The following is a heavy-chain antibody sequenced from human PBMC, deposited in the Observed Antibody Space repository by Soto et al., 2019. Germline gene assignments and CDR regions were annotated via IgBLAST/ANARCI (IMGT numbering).Heavy chain of an antibody. D-gene: IGHD3-10*01. CDR2: ISNSGRT. J-gene: IGHJ4*02. V-gene: IGHV4-31*03. CDR3: ARADYATGSYYPDY. CDR1: GGSVRRGNYY. Sequence: QVQLQESGPGLVKPSQTLSLTCTVSGGSVRRGNYYWSWIRQFPGKGLEWIGYISNSGRTHYNPSLMSRITILVDTSKNPFFLELTSVTAADPALYYCARADYATGSYYPDYWGQGTLVTVSS.